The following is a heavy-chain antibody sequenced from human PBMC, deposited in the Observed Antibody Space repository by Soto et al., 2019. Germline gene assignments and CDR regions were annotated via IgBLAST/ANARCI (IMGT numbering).Heavy chain of an antibody. D-gene: IGHD2-8*01. V-gene: IGHV3-23*01. Sequence: PGGSLRLSCAASGFTFSSYAMSWVRQAPGKGLEWVSAISGSGGSTYYADSVKGRFTISRDNSKNTLYLQMNSLRAEDTAVYYCAKVPPRDCTNGVCYYFGDWGQGTLVTVAS. CDR3: AKVPPRDCTNGVCYYFGD. CDR2: ISGSGGST. J-gene: IGHJ4*02. CDR1: GFTFSSYA.